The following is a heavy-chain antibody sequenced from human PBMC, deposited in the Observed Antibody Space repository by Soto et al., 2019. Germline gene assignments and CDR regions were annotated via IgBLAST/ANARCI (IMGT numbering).Heavy chain of an antibody. CDR2: IVVGSGNT. D-gene: IGHD1-1*01. J-gene: IGHJ6*02. CDR1: GFTFTSSA. V-gene: IGHV1-58*01. Sequence: SVKVSCKASGFTFTSSAVQWVRQARGQRLEWIGWIVVGSGNTNYAQKFQERVTITRDMSTSTAYMELSSLRSEDTAVYYCAAVAGTYDTPYYYYYCGMDVWGQGTTVTVSS. CDR3: AAVAGTYDTPYYYYYCGMDV.